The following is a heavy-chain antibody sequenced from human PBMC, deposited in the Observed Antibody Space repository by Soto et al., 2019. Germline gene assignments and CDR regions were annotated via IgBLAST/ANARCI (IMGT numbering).Heavy chain of an antibody. CDR3: ATARETTYYYYGMGV. V-gene: IGHV1-24*01. D-gene: IGHD4-17*01. J-gene: IGHJ6*02. CDR1: GYTLTELS. Sequence: GASVKVSCKVSGYTLTELSMHWLRQAPGKGLEWMGGFDPEDGETIYAQKFQGRATMTEDTSTDTAYMELSSLRSEDTAVYYCATARETTYYYYGMGVWGQGTTVTVSS. CDR2: FDPEDGET.